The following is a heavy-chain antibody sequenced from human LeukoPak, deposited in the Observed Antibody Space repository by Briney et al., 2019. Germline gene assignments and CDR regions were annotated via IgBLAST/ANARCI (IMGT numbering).Heavy chain of an antibody. CDR1: GASIRSGRNY. D-gene: IGHD5-18*01. V-gene: IGHV4-39*01. J-gene: IGHJ4*02. Sequence: SETLSLTCNVSGASIRSGRNYWGWIRQSPGKGLEWIGSIYYSGSPSYNPSLQSRVSISVDTSKNHISLKVFSLTAADTALYYCARHVSGSAMMHYFDYWGQGNLVTVSS. CDR3: ARHVSGSAMMHYFDY. CDR2: IYYSGSP.